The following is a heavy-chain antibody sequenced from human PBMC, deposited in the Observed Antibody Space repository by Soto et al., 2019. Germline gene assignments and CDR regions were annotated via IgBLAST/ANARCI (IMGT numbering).Heavy chain of an antibody. Sequence: EVQLLESGGDLVQPGGSLRLSCAASGFSFSDYAMTWVRHAPGRGLQWVSGISRSGEFTYYADSVEGRFTISRDDSQNTLHLQMRSLRAEDTAVYYCAKVVRPSTTTTQPFNYWGQGTLVTVSS. CDR2: ISRSGEFT. V-gene: IGHV3-23*01. CDR1: GFSFSDYA. D-gene: IGHD4-17*01. CDR3: AKVVRPSTTTTQPFNY. J-gene: IGHJ4*02.